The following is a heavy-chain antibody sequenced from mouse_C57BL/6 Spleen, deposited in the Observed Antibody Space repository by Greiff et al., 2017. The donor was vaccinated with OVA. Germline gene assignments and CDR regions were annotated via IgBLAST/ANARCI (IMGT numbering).Heavy chain of an antibody. CDR1: GYSFTDYN. CDR2: INPNYGTT. V-gene: IGHV1-39*01. J-gene: IGHJ2*01. D-gene: IGHD2-10*02. Sequence: EVQLQQSGPELVKPGASVKISCKASGYSFTDYNMNWVKQSNGKILEWIGVINPNYGTTSYNQKFKGKATLTVDQSSSTAYMQLNSLTAEDSAVYYWARVGDGSLVEPSYYFDYWGQGTTLTVSS. CDR3: ARVGDGSLVEPSYYFDY.